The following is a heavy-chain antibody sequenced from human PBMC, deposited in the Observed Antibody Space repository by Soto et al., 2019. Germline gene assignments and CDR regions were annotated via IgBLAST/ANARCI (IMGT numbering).Heavy chain of an antibody. D-gene: IGHD2-15*01. J-gene: IGHJ4*02. V-gene: IGHV3-23*01. CDR1: GFTFSSYA. CDR3: AKSCSGGSCDSWDY. Sequence: EVQLLESGGGLVQPGGSLRLSCAASGFTFSSYAMSCVRQAPGQGLEWVSAISGSGGSTYYADSVKGRFTISRDNSKNTLYLQMNSLRAEDTAVYYCAKSCSGGSCDSWDYWGQGTLVTVSS. CDR2: ISGSGGST.